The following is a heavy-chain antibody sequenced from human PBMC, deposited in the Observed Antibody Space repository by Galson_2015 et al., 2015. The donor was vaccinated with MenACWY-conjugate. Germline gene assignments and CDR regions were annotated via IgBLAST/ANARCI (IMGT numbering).Heavy chain of an antibody. Sequence: SLRLSCAASGFTFSNFYMHWVRHAPGEGLVWVSRLNSDGNSPTYADSVKGRLTISRDNAKNTLYLQMNSLRPEDTAVYYCARAGDSGDYRLDFLGQGTLVTVSS. CDR1: GFTFSNFY. CDR3: ARAGDSGDYRLDF. D-gene: IGHD4-17*01. J-gene: IGHJ4*02. V-gene: IGHV3-74*01. CDR2: LNSDGNSP.